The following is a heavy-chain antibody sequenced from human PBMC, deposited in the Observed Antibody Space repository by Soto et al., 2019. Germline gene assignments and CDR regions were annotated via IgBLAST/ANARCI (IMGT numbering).Heavy chain of an antibody. CDR3: RRHDYGDS. CDR2: IYWDDDK. V-gene: IGHV2-5*02. J-gene: IGHJ4*02. CDR1: GFSISTSGVG. Sequence: QITLKESGPTLVKPTETLTLTCTLSGFSISTSGVGVGWIRQPPGKAPEWLALIYWDDDKRYSPSLSSRLTITKDTSKIQVVLTMTNMDPVETGTYYCRRHDYGDSWGQGTLV.